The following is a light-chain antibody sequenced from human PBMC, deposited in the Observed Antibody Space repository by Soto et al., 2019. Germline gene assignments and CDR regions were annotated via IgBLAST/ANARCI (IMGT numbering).Light chain of an antibody. CDR1: QGISSW. CDR2: AAS. V-gene: IGKV1-33*01. J-gene: IGKJ5*01. CDR3: QQYENLPT. Sequence: DIQMTQSPSSLSASVGDIVTITCRASQGISSWLAWYQQKPGKAPKLLIYAASSLQSGVPSRFRGSGSGTDLTFTMRRLQPEDIATYYCQQYENLPTFGQGTRLEIK.